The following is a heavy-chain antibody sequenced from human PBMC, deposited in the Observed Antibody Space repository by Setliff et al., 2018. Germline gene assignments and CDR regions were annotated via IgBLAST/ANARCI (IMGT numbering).Heavy chain of an antibody. CDR2: INHRGST. CDR3: ARFRRGVALGWFDP. Sequence: ETLSLTCAVYGGSFSGYYWSWIRQPPGKGLEWIGEINHRGSTNYNPSLKSRVTISVDTSKNQFSLKLSSVTAADTAVYYCARFRRGVALGWFDPWGQGTLVTVSS. J-gene: IGHJ5*02. V-gene: IGHV4-34*01. D-gene: IGHD3-10*01. CDR1: GGSFSGYY.